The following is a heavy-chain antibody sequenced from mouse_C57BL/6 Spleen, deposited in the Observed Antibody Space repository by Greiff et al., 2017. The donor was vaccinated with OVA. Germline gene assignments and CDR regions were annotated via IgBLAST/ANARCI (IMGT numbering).Heavy chain of an antibody. CDR2: ISDGGSYT. V-gene: IGHV5-4*01. J-gene: IGHJ2*01. D-gene: IGHD1-1*01. CDR1: GFTFSSYA. Sequence: EVNLVESGGGLVKPGGSLKLSCAASGFTFSSYAMSWVRQTPEKRLEWVATISDGGSYTYYPDNVKGRFTISRDNAKNNLYLQMSHLKSEDTAMYYCARDPNYGFDYWGQGTTLTVSS. CDR3: ARDPNYGFDY.